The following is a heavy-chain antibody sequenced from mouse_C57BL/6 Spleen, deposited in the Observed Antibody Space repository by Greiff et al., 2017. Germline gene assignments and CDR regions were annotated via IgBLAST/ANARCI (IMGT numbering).Heavy chain of an antibody. D-gene: IGHD2-4*01. V-gene: IGHV1-15*01. CDR1: GYTFTDYE. CDR3: TRLPDYDPNSAMDY. CDR2: IDPETGGT. J-gene: IGHJ4*01. Sequence: QVQLQQSGAELVRPGASVTLSCKASGYTFTDYEMHWVKQTPVHGLEWIGAIDPETGGTAYNQKFKGKAILTADKSSSTAYMELRSLTSEDSAVYYCTRLPDYDPNSAMDYWGQGTSVTVSS.